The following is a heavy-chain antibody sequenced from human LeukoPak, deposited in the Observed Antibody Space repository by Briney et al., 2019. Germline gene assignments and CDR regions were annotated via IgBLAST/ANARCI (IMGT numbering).Heavy chain of an antibody. D-gene: IGHD5-24*01. Sequence: SETLSLSCTVSGGSFDNSYCWTWVRQSPGMRPEWIATIYSSAFTYYNPSLRSRVTISGDRSKNLFSLRLTSVTAADTAVYYCARGSDDYKLGNYWGQGILVTVSS. J-gene: IGHJ4*02. CDR2: IYSSAFT. CDR3: ARGSDDYKLGNY. V-gene: IGHV4-39*01. CDR1: GGSFDNSYC.